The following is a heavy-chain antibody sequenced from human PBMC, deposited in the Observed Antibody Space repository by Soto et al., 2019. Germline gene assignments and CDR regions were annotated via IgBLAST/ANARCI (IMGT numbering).Heavy chain of an antibody. D-gene: IGHD2-8*01. CDR2: ISYDGSRT. Sequence: QVQLVESGGGVVQPGRSLRLSCVASGFPFSDYAMHWVRQAPGKGLEWVAIISYDGSRTSYADSVKGRFTVSRDNSKNTLFLQMNTLKADDTAVYCCEKEEDVVLIVSGGWFEPWGQGTLVTVSS. CDR3: EKEEDVVLIVSGGWFEP. J-gene: IGHJ5*02. CDR1: GFPFSDYA. V-gene: IGHV3-30*18.